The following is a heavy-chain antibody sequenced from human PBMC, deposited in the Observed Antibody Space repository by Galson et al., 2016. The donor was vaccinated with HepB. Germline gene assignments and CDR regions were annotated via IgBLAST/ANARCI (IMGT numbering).Heavy chain of an antibody. D-gene: IGHD1-26*01. CDR3: ARQGATIISYFDY. CDR1: GGSISSSSDY. V-gene: IGHV4-39*01. Sequence: SETLSLTCTVSGGSISSSSDYWGWIRQPPGKGLEWIGSIYYSGYSYYNPSLKSRMTISVDASKNQFSLKLSSVTAADTAVYYCARQGATIISYFDYWGQGTLVTVSS. J-gene: IGHJ4*02. CDR2: IYYSGYS.